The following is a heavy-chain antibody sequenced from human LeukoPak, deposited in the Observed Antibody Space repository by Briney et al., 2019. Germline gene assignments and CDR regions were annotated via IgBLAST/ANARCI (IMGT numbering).Heavy chain of an antibody. V-gene: IGHV4-39*07. D-gene: IGHD5-24*01. J-gene: IGHJ4*02. CDR3: GRDSVEMGTIHSDY. Sequence: KPSETLSLTCTVSGASISSSNYFWGWLRQAPGKGLEWIGSIYYSGSTYYNPSLKSRVTISADMSKNQFSLRLYSVTAADTAVYYCGRDSVEMGTIHSDYWGQGTLVTVSS. CDR2: IYYSGST. CDR1: GASISSSNYF.